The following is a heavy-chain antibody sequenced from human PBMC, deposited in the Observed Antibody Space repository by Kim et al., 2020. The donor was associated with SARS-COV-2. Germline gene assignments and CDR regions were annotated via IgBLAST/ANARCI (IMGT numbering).Heavy chain of an antibody. CDR3: ATETDVVTVDGRADAFDI. CDR1: GYTLTELS. J-gene: IGHJ3*02. Sequence: ASVKVSCKVSGYTLTELSMHWVRQAPGKGLEWMGGFDPEDGETIYAQKFQGRVTMTEDTSTDTAYMELSSLRSEDTAVYYCATETDVVTVDGRADAFDIWGQGTMVTVSS. CDR2: FDPEDGET. D-gene: IGHD2-15*01. V-gene: IGHV1-24*01.